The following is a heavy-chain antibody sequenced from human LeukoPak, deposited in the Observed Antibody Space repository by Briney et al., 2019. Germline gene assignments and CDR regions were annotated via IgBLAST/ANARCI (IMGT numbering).Heavy chain of an antibody. V-gene: IGHV3-11*05. CDR3: AREGTSGTHLNWFDP. D-gene: IGHD1-1*01. CDR2: IGSSSTYT. J-gene: IGHJ5*02. Sequence: PGGSLRLSCAASGFTFSGFYMSWIRQAPGKGLEWVSCIGSSSTYTNYADSVKGRFTISRDNAKNSLYLQMDGLGAEDTAVYYCAREGTSGTHLNWFDPWGQGTLVTVSS. CDR1: GFTFSGFY.